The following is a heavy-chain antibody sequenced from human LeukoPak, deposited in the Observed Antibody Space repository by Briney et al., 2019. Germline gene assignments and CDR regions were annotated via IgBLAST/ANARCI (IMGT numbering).Heavy chain of an antibody. D-gene: IGHD6-19*01. CDR1: GYTFTSYY. CDR2: INPSGGST. V-gene: IGHV1-46*01. J-gene: IGHJ4*02. Sequence: GASVKVSCKASGYTFTSYYMHWVRQAPGQGLEWMGIINPSGGSTSYAQKFQGRVTMTRDTSTSTVYMELSNLRSEDTAVYYCASSRSVAGTKFDYWGQGTLVTVSS. CDR3: ASSRSVAGTKFDY.